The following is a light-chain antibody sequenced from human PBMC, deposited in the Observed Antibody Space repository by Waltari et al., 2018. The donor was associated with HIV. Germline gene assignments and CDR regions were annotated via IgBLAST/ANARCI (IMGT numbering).Light chain of an antibody. CDR3: SSYTRSSTHYV. Sequence: QSALTQTASVSGSPGQSITISCTGTNSDVGGYNFVSWYRHHPGRAPKLIIYDVTNRPSGVSNRFSGSKSGNTASLTISGLQAEDEADYFCSSYTRSSTHYVFGTGTKVTVL. CDR1: NSDVGGYNF. V-gene: IGLV2-14*03. CDR2: DVT. J-gene: IGLJ1*01.